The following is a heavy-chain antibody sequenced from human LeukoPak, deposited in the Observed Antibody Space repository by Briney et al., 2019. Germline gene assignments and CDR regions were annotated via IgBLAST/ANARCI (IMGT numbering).Heavy chain of an antibody. V-gene: IGHV4-59*11. CDR2: IYYSGST. D-gene: IGHD1-14*01. CDR1: GVSISSHY. Sequence: SETLSLTCTVTGVSISSHYWSWLRQPPGKGLEWIGYIYYSGSTNYNPSLKSRVTISVDTSKNQFSLKLSSVTAADTAVYYCARSEPTWSPGAFDIWGQGTMVTVSS. CDR3: ARSEPTWSPGAFDI. J-gene: IGHJ3*02.